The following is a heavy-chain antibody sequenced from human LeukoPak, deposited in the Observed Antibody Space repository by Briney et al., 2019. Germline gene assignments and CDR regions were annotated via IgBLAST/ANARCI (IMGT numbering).Heavy chain of an antibody. CDR2: INPNSGGT. J-gene: IGHJ4*02. Sequence: ASVEVSCKASGYTFTGYYMHWVRQAPGQGLEWMGWINPNSGGTNYAQKFQGRVTMTRDTSISTAYMELSRLRSDDTAVYYCLVWIAVAEYRYDYWGQGTLVTVSS. D-gene: IGHD6-19*01. V-gene: IGHV1-2*02. CDR3: LVWIAVAEYRYDY. CDR1: GYTFTGYY.